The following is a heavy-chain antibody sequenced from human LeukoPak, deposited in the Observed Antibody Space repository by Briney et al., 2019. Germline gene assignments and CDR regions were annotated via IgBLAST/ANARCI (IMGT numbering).Heavy chain of an antibody. CDR2: IHNSGRT. CDR3: ARHGTISSESYFDY. V-gene: IGHV4-59*08. CDR1: GGSVSSYY. D-gene: IGHD1-14*01. Sequence: PSETLSLTCSVSGGSVSSYYWSWIRQSPGKGLEWIGYIHNSGRTNYNPSLKSRVTGFVDTSKNQVSPRLSSVTAADTAVYYCARHGTISSESYFDYWGQGALVTVSS. J-gene: IGHJ4*02.